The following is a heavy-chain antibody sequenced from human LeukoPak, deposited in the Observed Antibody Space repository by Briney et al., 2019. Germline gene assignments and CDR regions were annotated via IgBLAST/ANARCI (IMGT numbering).Heavy chain of an antibody. CDR1: GYSISSGYY. V-gene: IGHV4-38-2*02. D-gene: IGHD2-15*01. J-gene: IGHJ5*02. CDR3: ATSPNCSGGSCSPHPREGNWFAP. Sequence: SETLSLTCTVSGYSISSGYYWGWIRQPPGKGLEWIGSIYHSGSTYYNPSLKSRVTISVDTSKNQFSLKLSSVTAADTAVHYCATSPNCSGGSCSPHPREGNWFAPWGQETLVTVSS. CDR2: IYHSGST.